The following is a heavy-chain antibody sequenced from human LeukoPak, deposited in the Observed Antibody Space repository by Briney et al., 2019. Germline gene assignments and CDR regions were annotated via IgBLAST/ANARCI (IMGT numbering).Heavy chain of an antibody. V-gene: IGHV1-18*01. Sequence: GASVKVSCKASGYTFTSYGISWVRQAPGQGLEWMGWISAYNGNTNYAQKLQGRVTMTTDTSTSTVYMELRSLRSDDTAVYYCVRLPLGYCSSTSCLDWGQGTLVTVSS. D-gene: IGHD2-2*01. J-gene: IGHJ4*02. CDR1: GYTFTSYG. CDR3: VRLPLGYCSSTSCLD. CDR2: ISAYNGNT.